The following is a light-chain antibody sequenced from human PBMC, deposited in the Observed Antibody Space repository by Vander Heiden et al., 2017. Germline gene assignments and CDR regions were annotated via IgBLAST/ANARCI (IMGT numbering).Light chain of an antibody. J-gene: IGKJ2*01. CDR2: LCS. CDR3: LKACHPPLT. Sequence: DIVMTQSPLSLPVTPGEPASISCRSSQSLLHSNGYNYLDWYVQKPGQSPQLLTYLCSIRASGVPSLSSSGGSRDFITLISSGLLDEYVRDYCHLKACHPPLTFGQGTKVEIK. CDR1: QSLLHSNGYNY. V-gene: IGKV2-28*01.